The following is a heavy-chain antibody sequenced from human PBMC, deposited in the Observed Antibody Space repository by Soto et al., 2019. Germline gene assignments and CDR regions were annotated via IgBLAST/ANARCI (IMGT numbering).Heavy chain of an antibody. D-gene: IGHD2-2*01. Sequence: ASVKVSCKASGYTFTSYGISWVRQAPGQGLEWMGWISAYNGNTNYAQKLQGRVTMTTDTSTSTAYMELRSLRSDDTAVYYCARDLVLVLEGYYYYYMDVWGKGTTVTVSS. CDR2: ISAYNGNT. V-gene: IGHV1-18*01. CDR1: GYTFTSYG. CDR3: ARDLVLVLEGYYYYYMDV. J-gene: IGHJ6*03.